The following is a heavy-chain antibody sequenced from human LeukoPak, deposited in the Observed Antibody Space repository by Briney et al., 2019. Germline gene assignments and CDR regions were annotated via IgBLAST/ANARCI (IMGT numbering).Heavy chain of an antibody. CDR1: GFTFDDCA. Sequence: SLRLSCAASGFTFDDCAMHWVRQAPGKGLEWVSGISWNSGSIGYADSVKGRFTISRDNAKNSLYLQMNSLRAEDPALYYCARSQWLVSFEDYWGQGTLVTVSS. CDR3: ARSQWLVSFEDY. D-gene: IGHD6-19*01. V-gene: IGHV3-9*01. J-gene: IGHJ4*02. CDR2: ISWNSGSI.